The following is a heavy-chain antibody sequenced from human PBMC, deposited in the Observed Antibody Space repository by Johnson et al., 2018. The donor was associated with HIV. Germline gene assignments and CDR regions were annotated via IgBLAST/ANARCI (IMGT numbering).Heavy chain of an antibody. CDR2: ISDEGSNK. CDR1: GFAFTDYA. Sequence: QVQLVESGGGVVRPGRSLRLSCAASGFAFTDYAIHWVRQPPGKGLEWVAVISDEGSNKYYADSVKGRFTISRDNAKNSLYLQMNSLRAEDTALYYCARWVTTPTRRAFDIWGQGTMVTVSS. J-gene: IGHJ3*02. D-gene: IGHD1-1*01. CDR3: ARWVTTPTRRAFDI. V-gene: IGHV3-30-3*01.